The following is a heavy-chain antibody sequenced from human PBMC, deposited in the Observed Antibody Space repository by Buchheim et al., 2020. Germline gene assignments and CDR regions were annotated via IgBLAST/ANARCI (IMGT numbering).Heavy chain of an antibody. J-gene: IGHJ3*02. CDR3: ARSQNFGSGSYAFDI. Sequence: EVQLVQSGGGLVQPGGSLRLSCAASGFTFSTYWMHWVRQAPGKGLVWVSRIESDGSSTSYADSVKGRFTISRENAKNSLFFQMNSLRADDTAVYYCARSQNFGSGSYAFDIWGQGT. CDR2: IESDGSST. V-gene: IGHV3-74*01. CDR1: GFTFSTYW. D-gene: IGHD3-10*01.